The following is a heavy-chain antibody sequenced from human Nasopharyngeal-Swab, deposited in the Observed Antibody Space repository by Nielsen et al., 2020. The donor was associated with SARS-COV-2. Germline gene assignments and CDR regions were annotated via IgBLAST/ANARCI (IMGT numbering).Heavy chain of an antibody. V-gene: IGHV3-66*01. D-gene: IGHD3-10*01. CDR2: IYSGGNT. J-gene: IGHJ4*02. CDR3: ARDSNGSGRYY. Sequence: WIRQPPGKGLEWVSIIYSGGNTYYADSVKGGFTISRDNSKNTLFLQMNSLRAEDTAVYYCARDSNGSGRYYWGQGTLVTVSS.